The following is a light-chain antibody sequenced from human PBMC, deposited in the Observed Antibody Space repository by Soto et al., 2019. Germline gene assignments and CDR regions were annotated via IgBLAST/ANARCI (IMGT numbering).Light chain of an antibody. CDR2: VNSDGSH. J-gene: IGLJ3*02. Sequence: QSVLTQSPSASASLGASVKLTCILSSGHSTYAIAWHQQQPEKGPRYLMKVNSDGSHTKGDGIPDRFSGSSSGAERYLTISSLQSEDEGDYYCQTWGAGWVFGGGTKVTVL. CDR1: SGHSTYA. V-gene: IGLV4-69*01. CDR3: QTWGAGWV.